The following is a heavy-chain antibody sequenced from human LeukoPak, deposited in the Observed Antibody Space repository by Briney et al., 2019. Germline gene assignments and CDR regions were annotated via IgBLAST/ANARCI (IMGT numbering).Heavy chain of an antibody. Sequence: HHGGSLRLSCAASGFTVSSNYMSWVRQAPGKGLEWVSVIYSGGSTYYADSVKGRFTISRDNSKNTLYLQMNSLRAEDTAVYYCARDLNDYYDSSGYYRDWFDPWGQGSLVSVSS. CDR1: GFTVSSNY. CDR2: IYSGGST. V-gene: IGHV3-66*01. D-gene: IGHD3-22*01. J-gene: IGHJ5*02. CDR3: ARDLNDYYDSSGYYRDWFDP.